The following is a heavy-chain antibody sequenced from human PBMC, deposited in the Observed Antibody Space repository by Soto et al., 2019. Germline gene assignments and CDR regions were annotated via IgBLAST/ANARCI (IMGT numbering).Heavy chain of an antibody. D-gene: IGHD5-12*01. CDR3: ARGNHRWLQLWYFDL. CDR1: GGTFSSYT. CDR2: IITIFGTA. Sequence: QVQLVQSGAEVKKPGSSVTVSCKASGGTFSSYTISWVRQAPGQGLEWMGGIITIFGTANYAQKFQGRVTITADESTSTVYMELSSLRSEDTAVYYCARGNHRWLQLWYFDLWGRGTLVTVSS. V-gene: IGHV1-69*12. J-gene: IGHJ2*01.